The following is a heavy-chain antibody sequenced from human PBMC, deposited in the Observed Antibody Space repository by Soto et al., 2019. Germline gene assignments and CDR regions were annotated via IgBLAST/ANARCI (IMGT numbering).Heavy chain of an antibody. CDR1: GGTFSSYA. J-gene: IGHJ4*02. CDR2: IIPIFGTA. CDR3: ARAGRDGYNFLYSDY. Sequence: SVKVSCKASGGTFSSYAISWVRQAPGQGLEWMGGIIPIFGTANYAQKFQGGVTITADESTSTAYMELSSLRSEDTAVYYCARAGRDGYNFLYSDYWGQGTLVTVSS. V-gene: IGHV1-69*13. D-gene: IGHD5-12*01.